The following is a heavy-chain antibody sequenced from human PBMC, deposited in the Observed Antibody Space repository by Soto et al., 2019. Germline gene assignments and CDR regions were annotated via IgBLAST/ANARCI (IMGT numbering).Heavy chain of an antibody. J-gene: IGHJ4*02. Sequence: GESLKISCKGSGYSFTSYWIGWVRQMPGKGLEWMGIIYPGDSDTRYSPSFQGQVTISADKSISTAYLQWSSLKASDTAMYYCVLAVARNSPPYYFDYWGQGTLVTVSS. V-gene: IGHV5-51*01. D-gene: IGHD6-19*01. CDR1: GYSFTSYW. CDR3: VLAVARNSPPYYFDY. CDR2: IYPGDSDT.